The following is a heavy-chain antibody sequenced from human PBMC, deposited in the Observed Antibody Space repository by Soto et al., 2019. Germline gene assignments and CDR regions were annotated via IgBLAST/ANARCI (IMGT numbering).Heavy chain of an antibody. J-gene: IGHJ6*03. D-gene: IGHD3-3*01. CDR1: GFTFSSYG. CDR3: AKDAEAADFWSRYYYMDV. Sequence: GGSLRLSCAASGFTFSSYGMHWVRQAPGKGLEWVAVISFDGSNKYYADSVKGRFTISRDSSKNTLYLQMNSLRAEDTALYYCAKDAEAADFWSRYYYMDVWGKGTTVTVSS. CDR2: ISFDGSNK. V-gene: IGHV3-30*18.